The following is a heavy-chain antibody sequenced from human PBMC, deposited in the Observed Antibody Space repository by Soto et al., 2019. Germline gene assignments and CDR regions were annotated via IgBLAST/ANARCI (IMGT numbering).Heavy chain of an antibody. CDR2: IYYSGST. D-gene: IGHD3-22*01. J-gene: IGHJ4*01. V-gene: IGHV4-30-4*01. Sequence: TLSLTCTVSGDSINTPHYYWSWIRQSPGKGLEWIGYIYYSGSTYYNPSLKSRVIISEDTPKSQFSLKLAYVTAADTAVYYCVRRYYYGNSAWPPGEWGPATLGTLSS. CDR3: VRRYYYGNSAWPPGE. CDR1: GDSINTPHYY.